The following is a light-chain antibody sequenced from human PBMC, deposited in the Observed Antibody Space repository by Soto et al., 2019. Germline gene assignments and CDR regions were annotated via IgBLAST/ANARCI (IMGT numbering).Light chain of an antibody. Sequence: DIQMTQSPSTLSASVGDRVTITCRASETINNWLAWYQQKPGKAPKVLIYQASTLESGVPSRFSGSGSGTEFTFTISSLQPDDFASYYCQQYTTYPYTFGQGTKLQI. CDR3: QQYTTYPYT. CDR2: QAS. V-gene: IGKV1-5*03. CDR1: ETINNW. J-gene: IGKJ2*01.